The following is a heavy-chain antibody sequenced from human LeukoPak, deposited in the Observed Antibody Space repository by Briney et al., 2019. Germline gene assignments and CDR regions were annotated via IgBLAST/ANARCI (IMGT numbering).Heavy chain of an antibody. J-gene: IGHJ3*02. V-gene: IGHV1-18*04. Sequence: EASVKASCKASGYTFTSYYMHWVRQAPGQGLEWMGWISAYNGNTNYAQKLQGRVTMTTDTSTSTAYMELRSLRSDDTAVYYCARVDYVDTAMVLNAFDIWGQGTMVTVSS. CDR3: ARVDYVDTAMVLNAFDI. D-gene: IGHD5-18*01. CDR1: GYTFTSYY. CDR2: ISAYNGNT.